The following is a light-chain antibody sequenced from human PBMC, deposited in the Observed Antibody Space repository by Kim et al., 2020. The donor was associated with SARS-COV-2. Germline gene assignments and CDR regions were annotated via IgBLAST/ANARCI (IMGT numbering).Light chain of an antibody. Sequence: QSALTQPASVSGSPGQSITISCTGTSSDAGGYNYVSWYQQHPGKAPKLMIYDVSKRPSGVSNRFSGSKSGNTASLTISGHQAQDEADYNCSSYTSSSSVVFGGRTQLAVL. V-gene: IGLV2-14*01. CDR2: DVS. CDR1: SSDAGGYNY. J-gene: IGLJ2*01. CDR3: SSYTSSSSVV.